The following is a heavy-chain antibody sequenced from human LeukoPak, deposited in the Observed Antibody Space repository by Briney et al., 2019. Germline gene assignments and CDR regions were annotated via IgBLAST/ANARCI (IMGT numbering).Heavy chain of an antibody. CDR2: ISKDGGST. V-gene: IGHV3-74*03. J-gene: IGHJ4*02. CDR1: GLTFSEYW. D-gene: IGHD1-14*01. CDR3: TSGIGTYDY. Sequence: PGGSLRLSCAVSGLTFSEYWMHWVRQDAGKGLVWVAGISKDGGSTEYADFVKGRCTISRDNAKNTLYLQMNSLTVDDTAVYYCTSGIGTYDYWGLGAQATVSS.